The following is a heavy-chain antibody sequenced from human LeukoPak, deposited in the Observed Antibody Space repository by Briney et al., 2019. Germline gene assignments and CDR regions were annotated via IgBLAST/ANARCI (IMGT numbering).Heavy chain of an antibody. CDR1: GYTFTSYY. D-gene: IGHD3-3*01. Sequence: ASVKVSCTASGYTFTSYYMHWVRQAPGQGLEWMGIINPSGGSTSYTQKIQGRVTMTRDTSTSTVYMELSSLRSEDTAVYYCAREGFPPKISDFWSGLGPYYYYGMDVWGQGTTVTVSS. CDR2: INPSGGST. V-gene: IGHV1-46*01. CDR3: AREGFPPKISDFWSGLGPYYYYGMDV. J-gene: IGHJ6*02.